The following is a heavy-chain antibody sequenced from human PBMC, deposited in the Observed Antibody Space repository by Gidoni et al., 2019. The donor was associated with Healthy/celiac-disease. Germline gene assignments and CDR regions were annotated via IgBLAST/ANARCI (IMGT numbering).Heavy chain of an antibody. CDR3: ARDLLWL. CDR2: ST. J-gene: IGHJ4*02. D-gene: IGHD3-10*01. Sequence: STYYNPSLKSRVTISVDTSKNQFSLKLSSVTAADTAVYYCARDLLWLGGQGTLVTVSS. V-gene: IGHV4-39*07.